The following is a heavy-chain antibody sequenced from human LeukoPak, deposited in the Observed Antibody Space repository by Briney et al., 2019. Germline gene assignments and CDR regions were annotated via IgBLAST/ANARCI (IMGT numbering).Heavy chain of an antibody. Sequence: PGGSLRLSCAASGFTFDDYGMSWVRQAPGKGLEWIGYIYYSGSTNYNPSLKSRVTISVDTSKNQFSLKLSSVTAADTAVYYCARGGDSSSWTDYWGQGTLVTVSS. D-gene: IGHD6-13*01. CDR1: GFTFDDYG. CDR3: ARGGDSSSWTDY. J-gene: IGHJ4*02. CDR2: IYYSGST. V-gene: IGHV4-59*01.